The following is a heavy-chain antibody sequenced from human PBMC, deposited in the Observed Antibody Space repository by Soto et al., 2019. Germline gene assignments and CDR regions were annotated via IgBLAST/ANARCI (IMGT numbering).Heavy chain of an antibody. CDR1: VGSISSSSYY. J-gene: IGHJ4*02. Sequence: PSETLSLTCTFSVGSISSSSYYWGWIRQPPGKGLEWIGRIYYSGSTYYNPTLMSRVTISVDTSKNQFSLKLSSVTAADTAVYYCARRTDSCVAAAALCDYWGQGTQVTVSP. D-gene: IGHD6-13*01. CDR2: IYYSGST. V-gene: IGHV4-39*01. CDR3: ARRTDSCVAAAALCDY.